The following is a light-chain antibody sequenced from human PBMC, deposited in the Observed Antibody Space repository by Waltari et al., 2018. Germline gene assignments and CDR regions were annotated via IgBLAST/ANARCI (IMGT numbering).Light chain of an antibody. CDR3: QQYNDWPRT. Sequence: EIVMTQSPATLSVSPGERATPSCRASQSVSRNLAWYQQKPGQAPRLLIYCSSTMATGIPARFSGSGSGTEFTLTISGLQSEDSAVYYCQQYNDWPRTFGLGTRVEIE. CDR1: QSVSRN. J-gene: IGKJ1*01. V-gene: IGKV3-15*01. CDR2: CSS.